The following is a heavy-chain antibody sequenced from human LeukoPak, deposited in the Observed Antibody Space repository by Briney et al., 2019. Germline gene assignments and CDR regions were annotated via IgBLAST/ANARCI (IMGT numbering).Heavy chain of an antibody. J-gene: IGHJ4*02. CDR1: GGSISSYY. CDR2: IYSSGST. Sequence: SETLSLTCTVSGGSISSYYWSWIRQPAGKGLEWIGRIYSSGSTNYHPSLKGRVTISVDTSKNHFALKLSSVTAADTAVYYCARTNYYDSSGYYSLDYWGQGTLVTVSS. V-gene: IGHV4-4*07. D-gene: IGHD3-22*01. CDR3: ARTNYYDSSGYYSLDY.